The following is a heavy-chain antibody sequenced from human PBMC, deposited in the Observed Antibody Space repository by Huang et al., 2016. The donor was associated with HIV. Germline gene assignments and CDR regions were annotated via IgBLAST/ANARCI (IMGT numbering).Heavy chain of an antibody. Sequence: QLLLQESGPGLVKPSEALALTCAVSGGSIRSRDYHWGWIRQPPGKGLGCVGSSYLKVSTNYSPALKSRVTIAVDTSKNLFFLNLTSMTAAETAVYYCARHREGPVAYYSGWGSHLNYMDVWGRGRTVVVSS. J-gene: IGHJ6*03. CDR2: SYLKVST. CDR3: ARHREGPVAYYSGWGSHLNYMDV. D-gene: IGHD3-10*01. V-gene: IGHV4-39*01. CDR1: GGSIRSRDYH.